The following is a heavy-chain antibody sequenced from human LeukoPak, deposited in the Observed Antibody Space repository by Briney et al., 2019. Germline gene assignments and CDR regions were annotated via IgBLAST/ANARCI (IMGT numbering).Heavy chain of an antibody. CDR3: ASGLELDY. V-gene: IGHV3-7*03. CDR1: GFNFDDYG. J-gene: IGHJ4*02. Sequence: HPGGSLRLSCAASGFNFDDYGMSWVRQAPGKGLEWVANIKQDGSEKNYVDSVKGRFTNSRDNAKNSLYLQMNSLRAEDTAVYYCASGLELDYWGQGTLVTVSS. CDR2: IKQDGSEK.